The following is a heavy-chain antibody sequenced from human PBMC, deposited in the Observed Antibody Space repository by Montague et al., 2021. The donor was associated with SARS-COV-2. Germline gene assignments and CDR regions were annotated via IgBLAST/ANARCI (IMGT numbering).Heavy chain of an antibody. CDR2: IYYSGST. Sequence: SETLSLTCTVSGGSISSYFWRWIRQPPGKGLEWIGYIYYSGSTNYNLSLKSRVTISVEPSKNRFSLKLSSVTAADTAVYYCARHGPFVVGTAIHDTFDIWGQGTMVTVSS. CDR1: GGSISSYF. D-gene: IGHD2-21*02. J-gene: IGHJ3*02. V-gene: IGHV4-59*08. CDR3: ARHGPFVVGTAIHDTFDI.